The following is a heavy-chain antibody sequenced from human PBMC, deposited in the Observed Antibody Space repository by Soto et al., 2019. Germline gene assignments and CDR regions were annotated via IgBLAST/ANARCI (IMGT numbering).Heavy chain of an antibody. D-gene: IGHD3-16*01. V-gene: IGHV3-9*02. Sequence: EVQLVESGGGLVQPGRSLRLSCAASGFTSDDHGMHWVRQAPGKGLEWVSGLIWNSGNTGYADSVKGRFIISRDNAKKSLYLQMNSLRVEDTAFYYCVKDVEPGGAAYWGQGTLVTVSS. CDR3: VKDVEPGGAAY. CDR1: GFTSDDHG. CDR2: LIWNSGNT. J-gene: IGHJ4*02.